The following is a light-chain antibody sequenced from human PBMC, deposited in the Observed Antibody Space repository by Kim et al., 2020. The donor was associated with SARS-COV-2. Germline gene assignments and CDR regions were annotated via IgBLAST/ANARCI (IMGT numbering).Light chain of an antibody. CDR1: QSVSSSY. Sequence: LSPGERATLSCRASQSVSSSYLAWYQQKPGQAPRLLIYGASSRATGIPDRFSDSGSGTDFTLTISRLEPEDFAVYYCQQYGSSPRFGQGTKVDIK. CDR2: GAS. CDR3: QQYGSSPR. V-gene: IGKV3-20*01. J-gene: IGKJ1*01.